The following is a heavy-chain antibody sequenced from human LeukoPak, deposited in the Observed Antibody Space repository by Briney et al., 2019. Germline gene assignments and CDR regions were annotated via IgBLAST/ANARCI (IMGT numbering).Heavy chain of an antibody. Sequence: GGSLRLSCPVSGITFSGYWVHWVRQAPGKGLEWVSVISGSGGSTNYADSAKGRFIISRDNSRNTLFLQMNSLRAEDTAVYYCAKHHYSSSRDYFDYWGQGTLVTVSS. D-gene: IGHD6-13*01. CDR2: ISGSGGST. V-gene: IGHV3-23*01. J-gene: IGHJ4*02. CDR3: AKHHYSSSRDYFDY. CDR1: GITFSGYW.